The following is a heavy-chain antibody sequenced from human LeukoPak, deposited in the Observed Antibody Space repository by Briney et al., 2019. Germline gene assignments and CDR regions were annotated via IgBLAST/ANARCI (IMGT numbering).Heavy chain of an antibody. Sequence: PGGSLRLSCTASGFTSGDYTITWIRQAPGKGLGWVGFIRNKVDGGTPAYAASVKGRFTIYRDDPNSIAYLQMNSLKTDDTAVYYCTSDPPTRYWGQGTLVSVSS. CDR3: TSDPPTRY. J-gene: IGHJ4*02. V-gene: IGHV3-49*03. CDR1: GFTSGDYT. CDR2: IRNKVDGGTP. D-gene: IGHD1-26*01.